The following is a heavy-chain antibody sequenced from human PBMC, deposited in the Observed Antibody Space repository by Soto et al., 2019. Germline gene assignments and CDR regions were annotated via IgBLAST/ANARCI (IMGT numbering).Heavy chain of an antibody. CDR3: ARASGATRPIDY. D-gene: IGHD5-12*01. J-gene: IGHJ4*02. Sequence: QVQLVQSGAEVKKPGASVKVTCKASGYTFTTYTMHWVRQAPGQGLEWMGCINAGNGNTKYSRKFQGRVAITRDTSASTAYMEVSGLRSEDTAVYYWARASGATRPIDYWGQGTLVTVSS. V-gene: IGHV1-3*01. CDR2: INAGNGNT. CDR1: GYTFTTYT.